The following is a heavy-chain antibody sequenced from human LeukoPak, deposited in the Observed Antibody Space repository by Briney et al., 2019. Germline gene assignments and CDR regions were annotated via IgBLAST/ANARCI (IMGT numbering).Heavy chain of an antibody. D-gene: IGHD3-3*01. CDR2: INHSGTT. CDR3: ARALRSVYYSLNS. J-gene: IGHJ1*01. V-gene: IGHV4-34*01. Sequence: TTSDTLSLTCALYGRSFGGYDASWIRHPPRKGREWIRYINHSGTTNYNPSLKSPLTLSVDTSKNQFSLTLSSLTASDTAVFNGARALRSVYYSLNSWGQGTLVTVSS. CDR1: GRSFGGYD.